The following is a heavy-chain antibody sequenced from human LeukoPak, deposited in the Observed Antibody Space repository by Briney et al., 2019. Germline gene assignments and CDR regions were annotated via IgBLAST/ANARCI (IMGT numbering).Heavy chain of an antibody. CDR1: GFTFSSYA. D-gene: IGHD3-22*01. Sequence: GGSLRLSCAASGFTFSSYAMSWVRQAPGKGLEWVSIMSGSGGSTYYADSVKGRFTISRDNSKNTLYLQMNSLRAEDTAVYYCARDRLPYYYDSSGPLEYWGQGTLVTVSS. CDR2: MSGSGGST. V-gene: IGHV3-23*01. CDR3: ARDRLPYYYDSSGPLEY. J-gene: IGHJ4*02.